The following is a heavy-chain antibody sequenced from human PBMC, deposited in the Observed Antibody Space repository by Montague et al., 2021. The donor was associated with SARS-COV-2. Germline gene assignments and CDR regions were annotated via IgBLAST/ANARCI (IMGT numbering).Heavy chain of an antibody. D-gene: IGHD2-2*01. Sequence: SETLSLTCTVSGGSISRSYWSWIRQPPGKGLEWIGYIYYTGSTDYNPSLKSRVTISVDTSKNQLSLKLISVTAADTAVYFCASHMSDCSKCICHPYYYYGWDVWGQGTTVTVSS. CDR3: ASHMSDCSKCICHPYYYYGWDV. CDR1: GGSISRSY. CDR2: IYYTGST. J-gene: IGHJ6*02. V-gene: IGHV4-59*08.